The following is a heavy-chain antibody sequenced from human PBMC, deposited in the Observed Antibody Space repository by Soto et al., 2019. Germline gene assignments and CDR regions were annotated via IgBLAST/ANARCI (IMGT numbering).Heavy chain of an antibody. CDR2: IYVTGAV. D-gene: IGHD2-21*01. V-gene: IGHV4-30-4*02. CDR3: SRLRIATNNYKWFDP. J-gene: IGHJ5*02. Sequence: PSDTLSLTGSVSGAPLNSGNYYWSWIRHFPGKRLEWIGHIYVTGAVDYNPSLRDRITISQDTSERQFSLNLRLVTAADTAVYYCSRLRIATNNYKWFDPFGEVTLVT. CDR1: GAPLNSGNYY.